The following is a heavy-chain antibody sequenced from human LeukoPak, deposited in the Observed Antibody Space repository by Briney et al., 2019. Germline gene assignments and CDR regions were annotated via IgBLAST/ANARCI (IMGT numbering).Heavy chain of an antibody. J-gene: IGHJ3*02. Sequence: GGSLRLSCAASGFTVSSNYMSWVRQAPGKGLEWVSVIYSGGSTYYADSVKGRFTISRHNSKNTPYLQMNSLRAEDTAVYYCARGSVEMATINAFDIWGQGTMVTVSS. CDR2: IYSGGST. V-gene: IGHV3-53*04. CDR1: GFTVSSNY. CDR3: ARGSVEMATINAFDI. D-gene: IGHD5-24*01.